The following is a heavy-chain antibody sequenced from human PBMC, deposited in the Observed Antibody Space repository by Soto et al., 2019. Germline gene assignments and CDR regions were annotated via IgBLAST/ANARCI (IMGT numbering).Heavy chain of an antibody. J-gene: IGHJ5*02. D-gene: IGHD3-3*01. CDR1: GGSFSGYY. Sequence: QVQLQQWGAGLLKPSETLSLTCAVYGGSFSGYYWSWIRQPPGKGLEWIGEINHSGSTNYNPSLKSRVTISVDTSKNQFSLKLSSVTAADTAVYYWARGDRDYDFWSGYYTGRRFDPWGQGTLVTVSS. CDR2: INHSGST. V-gene: IGHV4-34*01. CDR3: ARGDRDYDFWSGYYTGRRFDP.